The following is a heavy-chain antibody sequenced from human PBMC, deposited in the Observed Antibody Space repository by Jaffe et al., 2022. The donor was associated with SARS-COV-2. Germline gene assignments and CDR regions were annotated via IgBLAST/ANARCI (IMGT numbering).Heavy chain of an antibody. Sequence: QVQLVESGGGVVQPGRSLRLSCAASGFSFSSYGMHWVRQAPGKGLEWVTVITHDGSNKYYADSVKGRFTISRDNSKNTLYLQMNSLRAEDTAVYYCWGSSSENPFDIWGQGTMVTVSS. CDR2: ITHDGSNK. J-gene: IGHJ3*02. CDR3: WGSSSENPFDI. CDR1: GFSFSSYG. D-gene: IGHD6-6*01. V-gene: IGHV3-30*03.